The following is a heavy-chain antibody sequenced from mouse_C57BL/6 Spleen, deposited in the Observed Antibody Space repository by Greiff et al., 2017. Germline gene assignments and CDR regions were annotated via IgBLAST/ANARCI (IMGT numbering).Heavy chain of an antibody. CDR1: GYTFTDYN. J-gene: IGHJ2*01. CDR3: ARGTGYYFDY. D-gene: IGHD4-1*01. V-gene: IGHV1-22*01. Sequence: EVKLQESGPELVKPGASVKMSCKASGYTFTDYNMHWVKQSPGKSLEWIGYINPNNGATSYNQTFKGQATLTVNKSSSTAYMELRSLTTEDSAVYYCARGTGYYFDYWGQGTTLTVSS. CDR2: INPNNGAT.